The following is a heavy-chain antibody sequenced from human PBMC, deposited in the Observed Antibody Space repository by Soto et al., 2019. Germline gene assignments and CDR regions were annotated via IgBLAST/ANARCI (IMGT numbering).Heavy chain of an antibody. CDR2: IYYSGST. CDR3: ARDKISGDGYNSYYYYYGMDV. D-gene: IGHD5-12*01. V-gene: IGHV4-31*03. J-gene: IGHJ6*02. Sequence: SETLSLTCTVSGGSISSGGYYWSWIRQHPGKGLEWIGYIYYSGSTYYNPSLKSRVTISVDTSKNQFSLKLSSVTAADTAVYYCARDKISGDGYNSYYYYYGMDVWGQGTTVTVSS. CDR1: GGSISSGGYY.